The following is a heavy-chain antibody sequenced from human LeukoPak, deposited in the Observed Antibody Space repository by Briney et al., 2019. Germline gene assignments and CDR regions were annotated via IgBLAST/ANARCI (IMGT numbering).Heavy chain of an antibody. CDR2: IYTSGST. V-gene: IGHV4-4*07. Sequence: SETLSLTCTVSGGSISSYYWRWIRQPAGKGLEWMGRIYTSGSTNYNPSLKSRVTMSVDTSKNQFSLKLSSVTAADTAVYYCARVLMQRDAFDIWGQGTMVTVSS. CDR1: GGSISSYY. CDR3: ARVLMQRDAFDI. D-gene: IGHD3-9*01. J-gene: IGHJ3*02.